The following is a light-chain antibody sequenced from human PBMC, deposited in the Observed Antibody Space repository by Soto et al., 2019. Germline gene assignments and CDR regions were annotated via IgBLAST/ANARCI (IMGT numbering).Light chain of an antibody. CDR3: QQYDNWT. Sequence: EIVLTQSPGTLSLSPGERATLSCRASQSITNNYLAWYQQKPGRAHRLLIYGASSRATGIPDRFSGSGSGTDFTLTISRLEPEDFAMYYCQQYDNWTFGQGTKVDIK. CDR1: QSITNNY. V-gene: IGKV3-20*01. J-gene: IGKJ1*01. CDR2: GAS.